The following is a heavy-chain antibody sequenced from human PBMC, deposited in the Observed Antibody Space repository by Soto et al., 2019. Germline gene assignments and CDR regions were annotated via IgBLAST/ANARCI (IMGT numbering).Heavy chain of an antibody. V-gene: IGHV4-4*02. D-gene: IGHD2-8*02. J-gene: IGHJ4*02. CDR1: SGSISSGTW. CDR2: VADTGST. Sequence: QVQLQESGPGLVKPSGTISLTCVVSSGSISSGTWWSWVRQPPGKGLEWIGQVADTGSTIYNPSLRRRVTISIAKATSQFALSLSAVTPADTALYYCVRHGGVCFDNWGQGTLVTVS. CDR3: VRHGGVCFDN.